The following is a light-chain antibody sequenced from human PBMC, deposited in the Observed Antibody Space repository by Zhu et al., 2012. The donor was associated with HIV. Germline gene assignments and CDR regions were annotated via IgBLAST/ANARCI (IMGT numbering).Light chain of an antibody. J-gene: IGKJ1*01. CDR2: AAS. CDR3: QRVLISCGT. CDR1: QTIGIH. Sequence: DIQMTQSPPSLSASVGDRVTITCRASQTIGIHLNWYQQIPGKPPKLLIYAASNLQNGVPSRFSGSGSGTDFTLTITSLEVEDAATYSCQRVLISCGTFGDGTRVE. V-gene: IGKV1-39*01.